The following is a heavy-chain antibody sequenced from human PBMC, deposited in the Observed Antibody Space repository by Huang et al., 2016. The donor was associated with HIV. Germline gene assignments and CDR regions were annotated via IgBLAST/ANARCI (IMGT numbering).Heavy chain of an antibody. V-gene: IGHV4-39*01. D-gene: IGHD3-10*01. CDR2: IYYSGST. J-gene: IGHJ4*02. Sequence: QLQLQESGPGLVKPSETLSLTCTVSGGSIRSDNYYWGWIRQPPGKGLEWIGSIYYSGSTDHNPSRKSRVTITGDTSKNQFSLKMRSVTAADTAVYYCARLPGSITMIRGVITDPYWGQGTLVTVSS. CDR1: GGSIRSDNYY. CDR3: ARLPGSITMIRGVITDPY.